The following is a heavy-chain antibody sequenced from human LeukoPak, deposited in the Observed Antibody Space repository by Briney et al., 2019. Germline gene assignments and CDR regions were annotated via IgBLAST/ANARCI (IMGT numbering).Heavy chain of an antibody. D-gene: IGHD6-13*01. V-gene: IGHV3-21*01. CDR2: ISSSSSYI. J-gene: IGHJ5*02. Sequence: GGSLRLSCAASGFSFTFYSMNWVRQAPGKGLEWVSSISSSSSYIYYADSVKGRFTISRANSKNTLYLQMNSLRTEDTAVYYCARGDKQLVFNRNKGGFDPWGQGTLVTVSS. CDR1: GFSFTFYS. CDR3: ARGDKQLVFNRNKGGFDP.